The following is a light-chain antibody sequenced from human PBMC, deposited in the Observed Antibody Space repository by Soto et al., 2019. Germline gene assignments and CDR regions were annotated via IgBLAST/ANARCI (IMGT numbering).Light chain of an antibody. Sequence: QSALTQPASVSGSPGQSITISCTGTSSDFAIYNYVSWYQQHPDKAPKLIIFEVSNRPSGISSRFSGSKSGNTASLTISGLQAEDEADYYCASYTSSSTSVIFGRGTKLTVL. CDR3: ASYTSSSTSVI. CDR1: SSDFAIYNY. V-gene: IGLV2-14*01. CDR2: EVS. J-gene: IGLJ2*01.